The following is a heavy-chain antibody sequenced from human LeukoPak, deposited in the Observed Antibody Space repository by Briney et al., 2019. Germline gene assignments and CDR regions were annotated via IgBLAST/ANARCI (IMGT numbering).Heavy chain of an antibody. V-gene: IGHV4-39*07. CDR3: ASWGRDGYNGYYYGMDV. D-gene: IGHD5-24*01. CDR2: IYYSGST. Sequence: SETLSLTCTVSGGSISSSCYYWGWIRQPPGKGLEWIGSIYYSGSTYYNPSLKSRVTISVDTSKNQFSLKLSSVTAADTAVYYCASWGRDGYNGYYYGMDVWGQGTTVTVSS. CDR1: GGSISSSCYY. J-gene: IGHJ6*02.